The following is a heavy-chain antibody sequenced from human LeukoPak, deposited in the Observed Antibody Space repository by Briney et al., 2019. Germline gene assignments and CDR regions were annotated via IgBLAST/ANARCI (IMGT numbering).Heavy chain of an antibody. CDR2: IYYSGST. D-gene: IGHD1-26*01. CDR1: GGSISSYY. J-gene: IGHJ4*02. V-gene: IGHV4-59*08. CDR3: ARSSGNYYQYYFDY. Sequence: KPSETLSLTCTVSGGSISSYYWSWIRQPPGKGLEWIGYIYYSGSTNYNPSLKSRVTISVDTSKNQFSLKLSSVTAADTAVYYCARSSGNYYQYYFDYWGQGTLVTVSS.